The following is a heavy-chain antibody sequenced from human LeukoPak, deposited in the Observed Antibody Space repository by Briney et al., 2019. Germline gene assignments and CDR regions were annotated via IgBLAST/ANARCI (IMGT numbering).Heavy chain of an antibody. J-gene: IGHJ4*02. CDR3: ARSPRRAVGALDN. D-gene: IGHD6-19*01. Sequence: SETLSLTCDVYGGSFNGNYWSWVRQPPGKGLEWIGEINHSGSTNYNPSLKSRVTISVETPKNQFSLKLTSVTAADTAVYYCARSPRRAVGALDNWGQGTLVTVSS. CDR2: INHSGST. V-gene: IGHV4-34*01. CDR1: GGSFNGNY.